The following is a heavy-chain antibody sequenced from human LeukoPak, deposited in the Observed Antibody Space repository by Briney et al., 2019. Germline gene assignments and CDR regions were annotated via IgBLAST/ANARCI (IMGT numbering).Heavy chain of an antibody. D-gene: IGHD3-9*01. V-gene: IGHV3-30-3*01. CDR3: ARGGDILTGSIV. J-gene: IGHJ4*02. Sequence: PGRSLRLSCAASGFTFSSYAMHWVRQAPGKGLEWVAVISYDGSNKYYADSVKGRFTISRDNSKNTLYMQMNSLRAEDTAVCYCARGGDILTGSIVWGQGTLVTVSS. CDR1: GFTFSSYA. CDR2: ISYDGSNK.